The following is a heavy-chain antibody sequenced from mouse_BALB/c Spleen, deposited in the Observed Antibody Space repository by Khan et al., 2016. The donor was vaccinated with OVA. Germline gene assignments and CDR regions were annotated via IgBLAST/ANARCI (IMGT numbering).Heavy chain of an antibody. J-gene: IGHJ2*01. CDR3: ARGNYYGYYFDY. V-gene: IGHV3-2*02. Sequence: VQLQQSGPGLVKPSQSLSLTCTVTGYSITSGYAWNWIRQFPGNKLEWMGYISYSGVTSYTPSLKSRISITRDTSKNQFFLQLNSVTTDDTATYYCARGNYYGYYFDYWGQGTTLTVSS. D-gene: IGHD1-1*01. CDR1: GYSITSGYA. CDR2: ISYSGVT.